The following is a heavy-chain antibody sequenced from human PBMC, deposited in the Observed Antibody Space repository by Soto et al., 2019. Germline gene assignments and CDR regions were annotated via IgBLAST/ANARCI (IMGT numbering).Heavy chain of an antibody. CDR2: ISAYNGNT. D-gene: IGHD3-3*01. Sequence: ASVKGSCKASGYTLTSYGISWVRQAPGQGLEWMGWISAYNGNTNYAQKLQGRVTMTTDTSTSTAYMELRSLRSDDTAVYYCARVPHDDFWSGYYEIQFDPWGQGTLVTVSS. CDR1: GYTLTSYG. CDR3: ARVPHDDFWSGYYEIQFDP. V-gene: IGHV1-18*01. J-gene: IGHJ5*02.